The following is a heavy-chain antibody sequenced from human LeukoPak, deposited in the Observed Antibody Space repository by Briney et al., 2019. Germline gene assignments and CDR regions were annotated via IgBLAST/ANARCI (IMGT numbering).Heavy chain of an antibody. Sequence: GGSLRLSCAASGFTFSSYNMNWVRQAPGKGLEWVSSISSSGNYIYYAQSVKGRFTISRDNAKNSLYLQMNSLRADDTAVYYCARGYDFWSASLSPYYYSMDVWGKGTTVTVSS. CDR1: GFTFSSYN. J-gene: IGHJ6*03. V-gene: IGHV3-21*01. CDR2: ISSSGNYI. CDR3: ARGYDFWSASLSPYYYSMDV. D-gene: IGHD3-3*01.